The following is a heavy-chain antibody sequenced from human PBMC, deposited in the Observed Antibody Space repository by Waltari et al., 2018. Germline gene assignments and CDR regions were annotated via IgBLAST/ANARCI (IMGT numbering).Heavy chain of an antibody. Sequence: QVQLVQSGAEMRKPGASVKVSCQPSGYTFSAYYVPWVRRAPGQGLEWMGWINPKSGDTHYAQNFQGRATMTRDTSISTVYMELSRLTSDDTAVYYCARDLMTTVTTEFYFDYWGQGTLVIISS. CDR2: INPKSGDT. J-gene: IGHJ4*02. D-gene: IGHD4-4*01. CDR1: GYTFSAYY. CDR3: ARDLMTTVTTEFYFDY. V-gene: IGHV1-2*02.